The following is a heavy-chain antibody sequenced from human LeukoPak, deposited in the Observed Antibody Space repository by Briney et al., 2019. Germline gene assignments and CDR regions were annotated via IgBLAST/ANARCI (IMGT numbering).Heavy chain of an antibody. Sequence: TGGSLRLSCAASGFTFSRYWMPWVRQAPGKGPVWVARSNGDGSSTSYADSVKGRFTISRDSAKNTLYLQMNSLRAEDTAIYYCARDQLGDGDYLFDYWGQGTLVTVSS. CDR2: SNGDGSST. V-gene: IGHV3-74*01. CDR1: GFTFSRYW. D-gene: IGHD4-17*01. J-gene: IGHJ4*02. CDR3: ARDQLGDGDYLFDY.